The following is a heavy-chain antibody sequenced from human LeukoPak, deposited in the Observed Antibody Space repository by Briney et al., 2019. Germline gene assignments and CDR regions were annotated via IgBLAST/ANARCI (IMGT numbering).Heavy chain of an antibody. V-gene: IGHV4-59*01. D-gene: IGHD5-18*01. Sequence: SETLSLTCTVSGGSISSDYWSWIRQPPGKGLEWIGYIYYSGDTNYNPSLKSRVTISVDTSKNHFSLKLSSVTAADTAVYYCARSGYSYGLADYWAREPWSPSPQ. CDR1: GGSISSDY. CDR3: ARSGYSYGLADY. J-gene: IGHJ4*02. CDR2: IYYSGDT.